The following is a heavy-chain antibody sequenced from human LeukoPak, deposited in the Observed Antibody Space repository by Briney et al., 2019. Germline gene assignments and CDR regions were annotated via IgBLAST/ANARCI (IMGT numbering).Heavy chain of an antibody. CDR2: IYHSGST. CDR3: AREHSSSWRPFDY. J-gene: IGHJ4*02. D-gene: IGHD6-13*01. V-gene: IGHV4-38-2*02. Sequence: SETLSLTCAVSGYSISSGYYWGWIRQPPGKGLEWIGSIYHSGSTYYNPSLKSRVTISVDTSKNRFSLKLSSVTAADTAVYYCAREHSSSWRPFDYWGQGTLVTVSS. CDR1: GYSISSGYY.